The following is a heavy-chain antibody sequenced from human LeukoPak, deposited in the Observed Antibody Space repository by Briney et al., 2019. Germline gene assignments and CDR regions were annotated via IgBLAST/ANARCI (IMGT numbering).Heavy chain of an antibody. CDR3: ARSDGYGLVGI. V-gene: IGHV4-39*01. Sequence: SETLSLTCTVSGVSISSSNSYWGWLRQPPGTGLEWIGSIYYSGNTYYNASLKSQVSISIDTSKNQFSLGLTSVTAADTAVYYCARSDGYGLVGIWGQGTLVTVSS. CDR2: IYYSGNT. CDR1: GVSISSSNSY. J-gene: IGHJ3*02. D-gene: IGHD3-10*01.